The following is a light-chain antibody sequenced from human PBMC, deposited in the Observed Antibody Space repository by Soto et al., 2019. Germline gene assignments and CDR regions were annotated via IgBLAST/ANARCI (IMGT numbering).Light chain of an antibody. CDR2: DVN. CDR3: SSFTSRNTYV. V-gene: IGLV2-18*02. J-gene: IGLJ1*01. Sequence: QSALTQPPSVSGSPGQSVALSCTGTSSDIGAYNRVSWYQQPPGTAPKLMIYDVNNRPSGVPDRFSGSKSGNTASLTISGLQADDEADYYCSSFTSRNTYVFGTGTKVTVL. CDR1: SSDIGAYNR.